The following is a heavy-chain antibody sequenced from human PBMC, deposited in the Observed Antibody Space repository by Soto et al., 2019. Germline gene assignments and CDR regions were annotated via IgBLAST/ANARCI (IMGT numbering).Heavy chain of an antibody. J-gene: IGHJ6*02. CDR1: GFTFSSYA. D-gene: IGHD2-15*01. CDR2: ISYDGSNK. Sequence: PGGSLRLSCAASGFTFSSYAMHWVRQAPGKGLEWVAVISYDGSNKYYADSVKGRFTISRDNSKNTLYLQMNSLRAEDTAVYYCASPYCSGGSCYQKGYYYYYYGMDVWGQGTTVTVSS. CDR3: ASPYCSGGSCYQKGYYYYYYGMDV. V-gene: IGHV3-30-3*01.